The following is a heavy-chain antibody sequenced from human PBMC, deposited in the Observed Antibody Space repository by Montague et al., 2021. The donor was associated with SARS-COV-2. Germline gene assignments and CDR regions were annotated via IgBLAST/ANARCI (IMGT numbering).Heavy chain of an antibody. CDR1: GFNFGSSA. CDR2: VGKNGGTT. CDR3: ASAIGASAARTYFHS. J-gene: IGHJ4*02. Sequence: SLRLSCAVSGFNFGSSAMTWVRQAPGKGLEWVSSVGKNGGTTYYSDSVNGRFTISRDNSKNILYLQLTSLRAEDTAIYFCASAIGASAARTYFHSWGRGTLATVSS. V-gene: IGHV3-23*01. D-gene: IGHD3-16*01.